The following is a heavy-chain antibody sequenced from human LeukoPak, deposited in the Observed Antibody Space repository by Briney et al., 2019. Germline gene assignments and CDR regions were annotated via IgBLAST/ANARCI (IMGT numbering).Heavy chain of an antibody. V-gene: IGHV4-59*12. J-gene: IGHJ4*02. Sequence: SETLSLTCTVSGASISSYYWSWIRQPPGKGLESIGYVSYSGSTNYNPSLKSRVTISVDKSKNQFSLRLSSVTAADTAVYYCARPSGYYKHLDYWGQGSLVTVSS. D-gene: IGHD3-22*01. CDR2: VSYSGST. CDR3: ARPSGYYKHLDY. CDR1: GASISSYY.